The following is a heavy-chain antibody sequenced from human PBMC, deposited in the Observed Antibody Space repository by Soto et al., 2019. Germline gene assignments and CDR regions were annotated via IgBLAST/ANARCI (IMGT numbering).Heavy chain of an antibody. CDR1: GYTFTSYA. CDR3: ARGGSLNCSGGSCYLYPKTQYYFDY. CDR2: INAGNGNT. V-gene: IGHV1-3*01. J-gene: IGHJ4*02. D-gene: IGHD2-15*01. Sequence: GASVKVSCKASGYTFTSYAMHWVRQAPGQRLEWMGWINAGNGNTKYLQKFQGRVTITRDTSASTAYMELSSLRSEDTAVYYCARGGSLNCSGGSCYLYPKTQYYFDYWGQGTLVTV.